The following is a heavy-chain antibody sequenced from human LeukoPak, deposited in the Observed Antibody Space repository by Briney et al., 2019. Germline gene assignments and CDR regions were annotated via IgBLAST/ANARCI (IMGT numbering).Heavy chain of an antibody. J-gene: IGHJ6*03. Sequence: GGSLRLSCAGSGFTFSRYNMNWLRQAPGKGLERVSSISGRSSHIFYADSVKGRFTISRDNAKNSLYLQMNSLGAEDTAVYYCARDAQWLIPEGYYYYLDVWGKGTTVTVSS. CDR3: ARDAQWLIPEGYYYYLDV. CDR2: ISGRSSHI. V-gene: IGHV3-21*01. CDR1: GFTFSRYN. D-gene: IGHD6-19*01.